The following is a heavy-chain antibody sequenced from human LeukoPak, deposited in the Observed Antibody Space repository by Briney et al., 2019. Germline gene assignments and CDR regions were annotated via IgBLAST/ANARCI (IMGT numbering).Heavy chain of an antibody. J-gene: IGHJ4*02. D-gene: IGHD6-19*01. Sequence: PSETLSLTCTASGGSISSYYWSWIRQPPGKGLEWIGYIYYSGSTNYNPSLKSRVTISVDTSKNQFSLKLSSVTAADTAVYYCARRSSGWWSFDYWGQGTLVTVSS. CDR1: GGSISSYY. CDR3: ARRSSGWWSFDY. CDR2: IYYSGST. V-gene: IGHV4-59*01.